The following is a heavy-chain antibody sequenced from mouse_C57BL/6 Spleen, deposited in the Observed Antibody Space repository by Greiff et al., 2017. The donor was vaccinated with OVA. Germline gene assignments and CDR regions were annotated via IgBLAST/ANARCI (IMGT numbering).Heavy chain of an antibody. CDR1: GYTFTSYG. J-gene: IGHJ3*01. D-gene: IGHD1-1*01. CDR3: AREGDFYGSSRGWFAY. CDR2: IYPRSGNT. V-gene: IGHV1-81*01. Sequence: VQLQESGAELVRPGASVKLSCKASGYTFTSYGITWVKQRTGQGLEWIGEIYPRSGNTYYNEKFKGKATLTADKSSSTAYMELRSLTSEDSAIYFCAREGDFYGSSRGWFAYWGQGTLVTVSA.